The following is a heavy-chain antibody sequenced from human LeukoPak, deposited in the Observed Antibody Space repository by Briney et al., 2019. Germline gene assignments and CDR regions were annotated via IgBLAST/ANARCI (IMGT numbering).Heavy chain of an antibody. CDR3: AWNMGDY. J-gene: IGHJ4*02. V-gene: IGHV3-7*04. Sequence: SGGSLRLSCVASGFTFSTYWMNWVRQAPGKGLEWVATINQDGTEKNYVDSVKGRFTISRDNAKNSLYLQMNSLRAEDTAVYYCAWNMGDYWGQGTLVTVSS. D-gene: IGHD2/OR15-2a*01. CDR2: INQDGTEK. CDR1: GFTFSTYW.